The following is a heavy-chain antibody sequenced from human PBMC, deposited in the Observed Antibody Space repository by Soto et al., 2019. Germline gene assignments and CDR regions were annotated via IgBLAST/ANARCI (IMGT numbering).Heavy chain of an antibody. V-gene: IGHV3-74*01. CDR2: IDTDGSRT. CDR1: GFTLRSYW. J-gene: IGHJ5*02. Sequence: EVQLVESGGGLVQPGGSLRLSCAASGFTLRSYWMHWVRKAPGKGPMWVSRIDTDGSRTTYADSVKGRFTISRDNSKNMMYLQMNGLRAEDTAVYYCVRERPHNWFDPWGQGTLVTVSS. CDR3: VRERPHNWFDP. D-gene: IGHD6-6*01.